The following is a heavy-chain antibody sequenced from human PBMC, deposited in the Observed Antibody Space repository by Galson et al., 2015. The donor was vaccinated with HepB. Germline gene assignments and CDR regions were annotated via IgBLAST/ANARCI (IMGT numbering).Heavy chain of an antibody. CDR2: ISAYNGNT. J-gene: IGHJ6*02. CDR1: GYTFTSYG. V-gene: IGHV1-18*04. D-gene: IGHD3-3*01. Sequence: SVKVSCKASGYTFTSYGISWVRQAPGQGLEWMGWISAYNGNTNYAQKLQGRVTMTTDTSTSTAYMELRSLRSDDTAVYYCARVSSYYDFWSGYYMPPYYYGMDVWGQGTTVTVSS. CDR3: ARVSSYYDFWSGYYMPPYYYGMDV.